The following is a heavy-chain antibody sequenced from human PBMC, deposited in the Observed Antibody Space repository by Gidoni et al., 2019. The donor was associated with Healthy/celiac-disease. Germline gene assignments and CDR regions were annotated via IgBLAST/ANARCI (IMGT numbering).Heavy chain of an antibody. J-gene: IGHJ3*02. D-gene: IGHD3-9*01. CDR1: GFTFSSSA. Sequence: EVQLLESGGGLVQPGGYLRLSCAASGFTFSSSAISWVRPVQGKGLEWVAAIGGSGGRTYYADSVKGRFTSSRDNTKNTLYLQMNSPRAEDTAVYYCAKNRERGYFDWSPAFDIWGQGTMVTVSS. CDR3: AKNRERGYFDWSPAFDI. V-gene: IGHV3-23*01. CDR2: IGGSGGRT.